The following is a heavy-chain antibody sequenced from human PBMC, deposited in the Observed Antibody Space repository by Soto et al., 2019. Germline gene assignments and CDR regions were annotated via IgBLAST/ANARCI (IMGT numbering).Heavy chain of an antibody. CDR1: GGSFSGYY. CDR2: INHSGST. Sequence: PSETLSLTCAVYGGSFSGYYWSWIRQPPGKGLEWIGEINHSGSTNYNPSLKSRVTISVDTSKNQFSLKLSSVTAADTAVYYCARGHRGSRGRWGQGTLVTVSS. V-gene: IGHV4-34*01. CDR3: ARGHRGSRGR. J-gene: IGHJ4*02. D-gene: IGHD2-15*01.